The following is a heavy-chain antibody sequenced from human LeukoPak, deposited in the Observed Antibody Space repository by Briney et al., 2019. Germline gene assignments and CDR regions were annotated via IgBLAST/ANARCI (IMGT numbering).Heavy chain of an antibody. J-gene: IGHJ4*02. CDR1: GCSISSYY. Sequence: SETLSLTCTVSGCSISSYYWSWIRQPAGKGLEWIGRLYSSGSTHYNPSPKSRVTMSADTSKNQFSLKLSSVPAADTAVYYCARGPGYCSSTSCPIDYWGQGTLVTVSS. D-gene: IGHD2-2*01. CDR2: LYSSGST. CDR3: ARGPGYCSSTSCPIDY. V-gene: IGHV4-4*07.